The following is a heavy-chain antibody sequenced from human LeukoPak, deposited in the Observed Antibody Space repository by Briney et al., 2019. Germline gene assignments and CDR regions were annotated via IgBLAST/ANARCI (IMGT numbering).Heavy chain of an antibody. V-gene: IGHV4-39*07. CDR2: IYYSGST. CDR3: ARTVYSSSSVDY. CDR1: GGSISSSSYY. Sequence: PSETLSLTCTVSGGSISSSSYYWGWIRQPPGKGLEWIGSIYYSGSTYYNPSLKSRVTISVDTSKNQFSLKLSSVTAADTAVYYCARTVYSSSSVDYWGQGTLVTVSS. J-gene: IGHJ4*02. D-gene: IGHD6-6*01.